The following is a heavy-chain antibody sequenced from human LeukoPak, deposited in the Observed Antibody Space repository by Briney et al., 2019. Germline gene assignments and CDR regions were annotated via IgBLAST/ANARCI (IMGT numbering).Heavy chain of an antibody. Sequence: SETLSLTCNVSGDYITTTNYYWAWIRQPPGKGLEWVASVFYSGTTYYNPSLKSRVVISMDTSRKQISLRLSSVTATDTAIYYCARRSRLYKHETTGYHDSWGQGTLVTISS. V-gene: IGHV4-39*01. CDR3: ARRSRLYKHETTGYHDS. CDR1: GDYITTTNYY. D-gene: IGHD3-9*01. J-gene: IGHJ4*02. CDR2: VFYSGTT.